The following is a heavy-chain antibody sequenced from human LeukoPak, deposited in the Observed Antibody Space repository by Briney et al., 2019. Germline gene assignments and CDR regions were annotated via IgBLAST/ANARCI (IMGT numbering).Heavy chain of an antibody. CDR1: GFTFSSYS. Sequence: GGSLRLSCAASGFTFSSYSMNWVRQAPGKGLEWVSSISSSSSYIYYADSVKGRFTISRDNAKNSLYLQMNSLRAEDTAVYYCARDPYDILVRCYMDVWGKGTMVTVSS. CDR2: ISSSSSYI. D-gene: IGHD3-9*01. V-gene: IGHV3-21*01. J-gene: IGHJ6*03. CDR3: ARDPYDILVRCYMDV.